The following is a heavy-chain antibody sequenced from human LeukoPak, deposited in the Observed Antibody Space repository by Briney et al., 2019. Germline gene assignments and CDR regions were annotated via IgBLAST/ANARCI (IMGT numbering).Heavy chain of an antibody. CDR1: GSSFSSYA. V-gene: IGHV3-23*01. Sequence: PGGSLRLSCAASGSSFSSYAMSWVRQAPGKGLEWVSAISGSGSTYYADSVKGRFTISRDNSKNTLYLQMNSLRAEDTAVYYCAKYKLRGSTTVSGSMDVWGKGTTVTVSS. D-gene: IGHD4-17*01. CDR2: ISGSGST. J-gene: IGHJ6*03. CDR3: AKYKLRGSTTVSGSMDV.